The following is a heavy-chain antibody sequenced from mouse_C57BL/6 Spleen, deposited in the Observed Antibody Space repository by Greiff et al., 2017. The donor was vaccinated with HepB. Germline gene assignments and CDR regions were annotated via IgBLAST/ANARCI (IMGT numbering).Heavy chain of an antibody. CDR1: GYAFSSSW. CDR3: ARSSYYFDY. CDR2: IYPGDGDT. Sequence: VKVVESGPELVKPGASVKISCKASGYAFSSSWMNWVKQRPGKGLEWIGRIYPGDGDTNYNGKFKGKATLTADKSYSTAYMQLSSLTSEDSAVYFCARSSYYFDYWGQGTTLTVSS. V-gene: IGHV1-82*01. J-gene: IGHJ2*01.